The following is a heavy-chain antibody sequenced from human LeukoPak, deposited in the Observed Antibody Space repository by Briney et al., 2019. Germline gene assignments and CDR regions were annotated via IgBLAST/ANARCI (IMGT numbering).Heavy chain of an antibody. D-gene: IGHD3-10*01. Sequence: GGSLRLSCAASGFTFSSYGMHWVRQAPGKGLEWVAVITYEGSNKYYADSVKGRFTISRDNSKNTLYLQMDSLRAEDTSVYYCAKDYGSGSYYLYYFDYWGQGTLVTVSS. V-gene: IGHV3-30*18. CDR3: AKDYGSGSYYLYYFDY. J-gene: IGHJ4*02. CDR1: GFTFSSYG. CDR2: ITYEGSNK.